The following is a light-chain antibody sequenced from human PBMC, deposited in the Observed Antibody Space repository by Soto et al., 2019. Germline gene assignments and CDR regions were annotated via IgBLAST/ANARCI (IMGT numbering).Light chain of an antibody. V-gene: IGKV3-11*01. J-gene: IGKJ4*01. CDR1: QSINRH. CDR3: QQRSNWPPVT. CDR2: DAS. Sequence: EIVFTQSPATLSFSPGERATLSCRASQSINRHLAWYRQKPGQAPRLLIYDASNRATGIPARFSGSGSGTDFTLTISSLEPEDFGVYYCQQRSNWPPVTLGGGTKVDIK.